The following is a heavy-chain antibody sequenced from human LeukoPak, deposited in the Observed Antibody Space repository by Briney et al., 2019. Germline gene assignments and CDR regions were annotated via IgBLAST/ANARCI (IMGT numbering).Heavy chain of an antibody. CDR2: IKQDGSGK. CDR3: AREKWEPPWD. CDR1: GFTFSSYW. V-gene: IGHV3-7*01. J-gene: IGHJ4*02. Sequence: GGSLRLSCAASGFTFSSYWMSWVSQAPGKGLEWVDNIKQDGSGKYYVDSVKGRFTISRDNAKNALYPQMNSLRAEDTAVYYCAREKWEPPWDWGQGTLVTVSS. D-gene: IGHD1-26*01.